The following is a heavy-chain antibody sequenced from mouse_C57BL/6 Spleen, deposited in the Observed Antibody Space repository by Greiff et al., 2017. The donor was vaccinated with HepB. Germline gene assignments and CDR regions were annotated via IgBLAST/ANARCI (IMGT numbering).Heavy chain of an antibody. CDR3: ARDEGKNYGYFDV. CDR1: GFTFSSYA. CDR2: ISDGGSYT. Sequence: DVQLVESGGGLVKPGGSLKLSCAASGFTFSSYAMSWVRQTPEKRLEWVATISDGGSYTYYPDNVKGRFTISRDNAKNNLYLQMSHLKSEDTAMYYCARDEGKNYGYFDVWGTGTTVTVSS. V-gene: IGHV5-4*01. J-gene: IGHJ1*03.